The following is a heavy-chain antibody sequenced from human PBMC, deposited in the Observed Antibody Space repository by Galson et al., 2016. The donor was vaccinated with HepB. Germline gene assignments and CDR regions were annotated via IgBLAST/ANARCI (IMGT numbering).Heavy chain of an antibody. CDR3: ARANRVNMVRGVITSAYYGMDV. D-gene: IGHD3-10*01. Sequence: SLRLSCAASGFTFSTYTMYWVRQAPGKGLEWVALISYDGNNKYYADSAKGRCTISRDNSENTLFLQMNSLRAEDTAVYYCARANRVNMVRGVITSAYYGMDVWGQGTTVTVSS. CDR2: ISYDGNNK. V-gene: IGHV3-30-3*01. CDR1: GFTFSTYT. J-gene: IGHJ6*02.